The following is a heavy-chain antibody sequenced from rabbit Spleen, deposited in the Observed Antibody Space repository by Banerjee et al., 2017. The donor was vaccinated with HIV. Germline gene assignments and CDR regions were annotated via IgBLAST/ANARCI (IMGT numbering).Heavy chain of an antibody. CDR3: ARDLVGVIGWNFNL. CDR1: GFSFSSSYY. J-gene: IGHJ4*01. V-gene: IGHV1S40*01. Sequence: QSLEESGGDLVKPGASLTLTCTASGFSFSSSYYMSWVRQAPGKGLEWIACIGAGNSGSTYYATWAKGRFTISRTSSTTVTLRMTSLTAADTATYFCARDLVGVIGWNFNLWGPGTLVTVS. CDR2: IGAGNSGST. D-gene: IGHD1-1*01.